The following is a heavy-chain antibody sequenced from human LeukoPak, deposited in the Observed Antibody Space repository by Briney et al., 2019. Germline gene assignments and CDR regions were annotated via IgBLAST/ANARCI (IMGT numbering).Heavy chain of an antibody. CDR1: GFSLSNSW. V-gene: IGHV3-23*01. J-gene: IGHJ4*02. Sequence: GGSLRLSCVASGFSLSNSWMHWVRQAPGTGLEWVSSIGGHVHSTYYADSVIGRFTISRDDSKNTLYLQMNSLRANDTAIYYCANHRTPDRYHWNYFDYWGQGTLVTVSS. CDR2: IGGHVHST. CDR3: ANHRTPDRYHWNYFDY. D-gene: IGHD1-20*01.